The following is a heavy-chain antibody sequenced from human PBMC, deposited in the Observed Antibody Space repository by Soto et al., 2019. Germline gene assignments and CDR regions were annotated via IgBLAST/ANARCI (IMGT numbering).Heavy chain of an antibody. V-gene: IGHV3-23*01. J-gene: IGHJ4*02. Sequence: EVQLLESGGGLVQPGGSLRLSCAASGFTFSSYAMSWVRQAPGKGLEWVSAISGRGGNTYYADSVKGRFTISRDNSNNTLYLQMNSLRAEDTAVYYCATEGGSYRGGSFDYWGQGTLVTVSS. CDR1: GFTFSSYA. CDR3: ATEGGSYRGGSFDY. CDR2: ISGRGGNT. D-gene: IGHD3-16*02.